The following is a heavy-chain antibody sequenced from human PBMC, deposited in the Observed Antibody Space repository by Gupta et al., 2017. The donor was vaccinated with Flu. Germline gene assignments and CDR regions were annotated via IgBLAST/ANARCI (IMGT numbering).Heavy chain of an antibody. V-gene: IGHV3-7*01. J-gene: IGHJ6*03. Sequence: EVQLVESGGGLVQPGGSLRLSCAASGFTFSDYWMTWVRQAPGKGLQWVANIKQDGTEKYYVDSVKGRFTISRDNAKSSLFLQMNSLRAEDTAVYYCARPGGRYYYYYMDVWGKGTTVTVSS. CDR2: IKQDGTEK. CDR1: GFTFSDYW. CDR3: ARPGGRYYYYYMDV.